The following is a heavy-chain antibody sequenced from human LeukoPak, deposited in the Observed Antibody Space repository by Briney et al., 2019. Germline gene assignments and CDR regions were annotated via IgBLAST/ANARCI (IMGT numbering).Heavy chain of an antibody. J-gene: IGHJ5*02. CDR2: ISNGNT. CDR1: GGSISTYY. D-gene: IGHD5-18*01. CDR3: ARDKAHSYGRYFDP. Sequence: SETLSLTCSVAGGSISTYYWNWIRQTPGKGLEWTGHISNGNTDYNPSLKRRVTISVDTSKNQFSLRLTSVTAADTAVYYCARDKAHSYGRYFDPWGQGALVIVSS. V-gene: IGHV4-59*01.